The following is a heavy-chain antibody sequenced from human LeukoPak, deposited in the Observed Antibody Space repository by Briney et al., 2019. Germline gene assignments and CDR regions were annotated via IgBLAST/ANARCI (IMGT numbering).Heavy chain of an antibody. J-gene: IGHJ4*02. CDR3: AKDEGIVVVPATIDY. Sequence: GGSLRLSCAASGFTFSSYAMSWVRQAPGKGLEWVSAIGGSGGSTYYADSVKGRFTISRDNSKNTLYLQMNSLRAEDTAVYYCAKDEGIVVVPATIDYWGQGTLVTVSS. CDR2: IGGSGGST. V-gene: IGHV3-23*01. D-gene: IGHD2-2*01. CDR1: GFTFSSYA.